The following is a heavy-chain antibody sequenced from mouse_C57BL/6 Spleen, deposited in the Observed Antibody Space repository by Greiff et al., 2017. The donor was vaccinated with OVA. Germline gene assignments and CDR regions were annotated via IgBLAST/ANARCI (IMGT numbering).Heavy chain of an antibody. CDR3: ARWNYYGFAY. CDR2: IYPGDGDT. J-gene: IGHJ3*01. D-gene: IGHD1-1*01. CDR1: GYAFSSSW. Sequence: VQVVESGPELVKPGASVKISCKASGYAFSSSWMNWVKQRPGKGLEWIGRIYPGDGDTNYNGKFKGKATLTADKSSSTAYMQLSSLTSEDSAVYFCARWNYYGFAYWGQGTLVTVSA. V-gene: IGHV1-82*01.